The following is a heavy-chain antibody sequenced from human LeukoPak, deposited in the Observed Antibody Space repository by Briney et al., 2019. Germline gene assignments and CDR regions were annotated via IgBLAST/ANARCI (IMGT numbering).Heavy chain of an antibody. J-gene: IGHJ4*02. CDR1: GFNFRTYG. CDR3: AKKGQADDNGKPD. D-gene: IGHD1-1*01. V-gene: IGHV3-23*01. Sequence: GGSLRLSCAASGFNFRTYGMHWVRQAPGKGLECVSAIRRGIGTTYYADSVQGRFTISRDNSKNTLYLQMNNLRADDTAIYYCAKKGQADDNGKPDWGQGTLVTVSS. CDR2: IRRGIGTT.